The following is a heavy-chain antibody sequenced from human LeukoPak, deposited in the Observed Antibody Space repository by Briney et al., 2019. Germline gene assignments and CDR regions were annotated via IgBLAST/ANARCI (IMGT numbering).Heavy chain of an antibody. CDR3: ATDPFSGWYNY. Sequence: GASVKVSCKASGYTFTSYDINWVRQATGQGLEWMGWMNPNSGNTAYAQKFQGRVTMTEDTSTDTAYMELSSLRSEDTAVYYCATDPFSGWYNYWGQGTLVTVSS. CDR2: MNPNSGNT. D-gene: IGHD6-19*01. V-gene: IGHV1-8*02. J-gene: IGHJ4*02. CDR1: GYTFTSYD.